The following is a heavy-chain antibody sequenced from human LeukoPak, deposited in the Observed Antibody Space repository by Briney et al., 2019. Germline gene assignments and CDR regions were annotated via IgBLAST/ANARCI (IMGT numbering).Heavy chain of an antibody. D-gene: IGHD6-6*01. CDR1: GYTFTGYY. CDR3: ARFMAARLNDAFDI. CDR2: INPNSGGT. J-gene: IGHJ3*02. Sequence: AASVKVSCKASGYTFTGYYMHWVRQAPGQGLEWMGWINPNSGGTNYAQKFQGRVTMTRDTSISTAYMELSRLRSDDTAVYYCARFMAARLNDAFDIWGQGTMVTVSS. V-gene: IGHV1-2*02.